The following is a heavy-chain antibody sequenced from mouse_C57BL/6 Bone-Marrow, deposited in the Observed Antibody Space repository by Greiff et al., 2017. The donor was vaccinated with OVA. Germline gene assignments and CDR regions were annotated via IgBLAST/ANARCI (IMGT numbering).Heavy chain of an antibody. D-gene: IGHD1-1*01. V-gene: IGHV14-4*01. CDR2: IDPENGDT. CDR3: TSCPYYYGSSYAMDY. J-gene: IGHJ4*01. CDR1: GFNIKDDY. Sequence: EVKLQESGAELVRPGASVKLSCTASGFNIKDDYMHWVKQRPEQGLEWIGWIDPENGDTEYASKFKGKATITADTSSNTAYLQLSSLTSEDTAVYYCTSCPYYYGSSYAMDYWGQGTSVTVSS.